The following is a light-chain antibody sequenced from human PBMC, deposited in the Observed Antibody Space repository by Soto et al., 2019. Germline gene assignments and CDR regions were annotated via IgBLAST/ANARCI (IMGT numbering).Light chain of an antibody. J-gene: IGLJ1*01. V-gene: IGLV2-23*01. CDR1: SSGIGYYNL. Sequence: QSVLTQPASVSGSPGQSITISCTGTSSGIGYYNLVSWYQHHPGKAPKFLIYEGTKRPSGVSSRFSGSKSGNTASLTISGLQAEDEDYYYCCSYAVTSTYVFGTGNKVTV. CDR2: EGT. CDR3: CSYAVTSTYV.